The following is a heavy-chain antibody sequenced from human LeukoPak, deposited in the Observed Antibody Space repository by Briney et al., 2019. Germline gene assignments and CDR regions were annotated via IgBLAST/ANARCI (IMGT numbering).Heavy chain of an antibody. J-gene: IGHJ4*02. V-gene: IGHV3-53*01. D-gene: IGHD1-26*01. CDR3: STAPAWDLLYYN. CDR2: VYNGDT. CDR1: GFRLSSCY. Sequence: GGSLRLSCAASGFRLSSCYMSWVRQAPGKGLEWVSFVYNGDTYYADSAKGRFTISSDNSKNTLYLQMDNLRTEDTAVYYCSTAPAWDLLYYNWGQGTLVTVSS.